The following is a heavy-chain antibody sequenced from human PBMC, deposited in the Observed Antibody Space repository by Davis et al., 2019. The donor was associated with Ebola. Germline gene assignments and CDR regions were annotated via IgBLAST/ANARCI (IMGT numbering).Heavy chain of an antibody. CDR2: IYPGDSDT. CDR3: ARRGDSGGPFDI. Sequence: PGGSLRLSCKVSGYSFVTYWIGWVRQMPGKGPEWMGIIYPGDSDTRYSPSFRGQVTISADKSISTAYLQWSSLKASDTAMYYCARRGDSGGPFDIWGQGTMVTVSS. J-gene: IGHJ3*02. V-gene: IGHV5-51*01. D-gene: IGHD5-12*01. CDR1: GYSFVTYW.